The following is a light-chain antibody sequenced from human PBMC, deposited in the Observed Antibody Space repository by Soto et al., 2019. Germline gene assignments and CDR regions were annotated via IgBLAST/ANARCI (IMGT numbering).Light chain of an antibody. CDR1: QSISSGY. CDR3: QQYGSSGT. V-gene: IGKV3-20*01. Sequence: EVVLTPSPGTLSLSPGERAPLSCRASQSISSGYLAWYQQKPGQAPRLLIYGASSRATGVPDRFSGGGSGTDFTLTISRLEPEDFAVYYCQQYGSSGTLGQ. CDR2: GAS. J-gene: IGKJ1*01.